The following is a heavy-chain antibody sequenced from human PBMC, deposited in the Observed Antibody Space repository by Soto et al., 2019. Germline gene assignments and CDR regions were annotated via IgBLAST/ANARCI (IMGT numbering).Heavy chain of an antibody. J-gene: IGHJ4*02. CDR3: AKAPLAYYDYDGY. CDR1: GFTFSSYS. CDR2: ISGSGVDT. D-gene: IGHD3-3*01. V-gene: IGHV3-23*01. Sequence: GGSLRLSCAASGFTFSSYSMNWVRQAPWKGLEWVSVISGSGVDTYYADSVKGRFTISRDNSKNTLYLQMNSLRAEDTAVYYCAKAPLAYYDYDGYWGQGTLVTVSS.